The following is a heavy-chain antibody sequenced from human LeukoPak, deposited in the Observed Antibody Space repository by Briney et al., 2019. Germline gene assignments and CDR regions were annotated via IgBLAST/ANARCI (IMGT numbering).Heavy chain of an antibody. Sequence: ASVKVSCKASGYNFTTFYLHWVRQPPGQGLEWMGIINPKNGATSYAQKLQGRVTIIRDMSKSTVFMELSSLRSEDTAVYYCAAQGYAQGITTPFDYWGQGTLLTVSS. J-gene: IGHJ4*02. V-gene: IGHV1-46*04. CDR1: GYNFTTFY. CDR3: AAQGYAQGITTPFDY. D-gene: IGHD3-22*01. CDR2: INPKNGAT.